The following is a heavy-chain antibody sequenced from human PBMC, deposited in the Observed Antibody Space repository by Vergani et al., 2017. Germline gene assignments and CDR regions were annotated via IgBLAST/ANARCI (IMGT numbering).Heavy chain of an antibody. D-gene: IGHD2-2*01. J-gene: IGHJ5*02. Sequence: QVQLQESGPGLVKPSETLSLTCTVSGGSISSYYWSWIRQPAGKGLEWIGRIYTSGRTNYNPSLTSRVTMSVDTSKNQFSLKLSSVTAADTAVYYCARGLQEYQLLPQHWFDPWGQGTLVTVSS. CDR1: GGSISSYY. CDR2: IYTSGRT. CDR3: ARGLQEYQLLPQHWFDP. V-gene: IGHV4-4*07.